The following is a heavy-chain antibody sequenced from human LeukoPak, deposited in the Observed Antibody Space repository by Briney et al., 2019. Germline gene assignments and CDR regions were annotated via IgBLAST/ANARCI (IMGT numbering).Heavy chain of an antibody. CDR3: ARDRAAAGRRFDP. CDR2: IYYSGST. V-gene: IGHV4-31*03. D-gene: IGHD6-13*01. Sequence: TLSLTCTVSGGSISSGGYYWSWIRQHPGKGLEWIGYIYYSGSTYYNPSLKSRVTISVDTSKNQSSLKLSSVTAADTAVYYCARDRAAAGRRFDPWGQGTLVTVSS. J-gene: IGHJ5*02. CDR1: GGSISSGGYY.